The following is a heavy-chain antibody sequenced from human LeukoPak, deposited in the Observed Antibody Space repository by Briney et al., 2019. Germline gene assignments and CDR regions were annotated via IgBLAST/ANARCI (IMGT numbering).Heavy chain of an antibody. CDR1: GYSFTSYW. D-gene: IGHD3-10*01. Sequence: GESLKISCKGSGYSFTSYWIGWVRQMPGKGLEWMGIIYPGDSDTRYSPSFQGQVTISADKSISTAYLQWRSLKASDTAMYYCARGIITMVRGVITEITHRLGHNWFDPWGQGTLVTVSS. CDR3: ARGIITMVRGVITEITHRLGHNWFDP. J-gene: IGHJ5*02. V-gene: IGHV5-51*01. CDR2: IYPGDSDT.